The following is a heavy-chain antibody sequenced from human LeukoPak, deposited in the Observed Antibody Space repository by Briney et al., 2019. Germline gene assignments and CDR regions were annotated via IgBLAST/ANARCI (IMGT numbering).Heavy chain of an antibody. D-gene: IGHD3-22*01. J-gene: IGHJ4*02. V-gene: IGHV4-4*07. Sequence: PSETLSLTCTVSGGSISSYYWNWIRQPAGKGLEWVGRIYSSGRSNYKPSLNSRVTMSVDTSKSQFSLELRSVTAADTAVYYCARAPSSGYLYYFEYWGQGTLVTVSS. CDR2: IYSSGRS. CDR1: GGSISSYY. CDR3: ARAPSSGYLYYFEY.